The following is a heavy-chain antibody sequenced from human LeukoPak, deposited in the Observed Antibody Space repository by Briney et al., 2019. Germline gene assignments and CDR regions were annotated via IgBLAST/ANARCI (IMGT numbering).Heavy chain of an antibody. Sequence: GASVKVSCKTSGYTFSRHGITWGGQAPGPRLEGMGWVSGYNGNTNYAQNVQGRVTMTTDTSTNTAYMELRRLRSDDTAVYYCAKDIHPGLDSGASCCFDYWGQGTLVTVSS. CDR3: AKDIHPGLDSGASCCFDY. J-gene: IGHJ4*02. CDR1: GYTFSRHG. CDR2: VSGYNGNT. V-gene: IGHV1-18*01. D-gene: IGHD3-22*01.